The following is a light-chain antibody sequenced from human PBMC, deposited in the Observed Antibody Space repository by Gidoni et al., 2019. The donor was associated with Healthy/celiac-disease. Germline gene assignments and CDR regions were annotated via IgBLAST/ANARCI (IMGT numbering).Light chain of an antibody. CDR1: QSVSSY. Sequence: EIVLTPSPATLSLSPGERATLSCRASQSVSSYLAWYQQKPGQAPRLLIYDASNRATGIPARFSGSGSVTDFTLTISSLEPEDFAVYYCQQRSNWPPTFGGGTKVEIK. J-gene: IGKJ4*01. CDR2: DAS. CDR3: QQRSNWPPT. V-gene: IGKV3-11*01.